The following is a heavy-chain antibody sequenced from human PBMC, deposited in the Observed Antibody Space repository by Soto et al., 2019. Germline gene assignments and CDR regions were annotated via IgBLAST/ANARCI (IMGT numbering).Heavy chain of an antibody. Sequence: SVKISCKASGGTFSSYAISWVRQAPGQGLEWMGGIIPIFGTANYAQKLQGRVTITADESTSTAYMELSSLRSEDTAVYCCARERATVTETGFEPWGEGTLVTDS. CDR3: ARERATVTETGFEP. D-gene: IGHD4-4*01. CDR1: GGTFSSYA. CDR2: IIPIFGTA. J-gene: IGHJ5*02. V-gene: IGHV1-69*13.